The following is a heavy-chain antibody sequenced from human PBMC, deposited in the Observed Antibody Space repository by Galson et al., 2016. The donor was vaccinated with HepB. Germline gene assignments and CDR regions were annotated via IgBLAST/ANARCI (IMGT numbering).Heavy chain of an antibody. CDR2: VIPVLGTS. V-gene: IGHV1-69*10. CDR3: ATSSSSWYGDAY. D-gene: IGHD6-13*01. Sequence: SVKVSCKASGGTFSKNVLSWVRQAPGRGLEWMGGVIPVLGTSYYAQKFQDRITITADTSTGTSYMEVSSLKSDDTAVYFCATSSSSWYGDAYWGQGTLVTVSS. CDR1: GGTFSKNV. J-gene: IGHJ4*02.